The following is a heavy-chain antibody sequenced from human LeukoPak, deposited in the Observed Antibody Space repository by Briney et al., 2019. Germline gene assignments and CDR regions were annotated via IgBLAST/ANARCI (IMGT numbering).Heavy chain of an antibody. CDR2: FDPEDGET. CDR1: GYTLTELS. Sequence: ASVKVSCKVSGYTLTELSMHWVRQAPGKGLEWMGGFDPEDGETIYAQKFQGRVTMTEDTSTDTAYMELSSLRSEDTAVYYCATVSTGTTFFDYWGQGTLVTVSS. V-gene: IGHV1-24*01. CDR3: ATVSTGTTFFDY. J-gene: IGHJ4*02. D-gene: IGHD1-7*01.